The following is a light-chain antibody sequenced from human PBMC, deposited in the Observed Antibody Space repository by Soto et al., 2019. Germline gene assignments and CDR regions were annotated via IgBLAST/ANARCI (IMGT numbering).Light chain of an antibody. CDR3: SSYTSSSTFPWV. Sequence: QSVLTQPASVSGSPGQSITISCTGTSSDVGGYNYVSWYQQHPGKAPKLMIYEVSNRPSGVSNRFSGSKSGNTASLTISGRQAEDEADDYCSSYTSSSTFPWVFGGGTKLTVL. V-gene: IGLV2-14*01. CDR1: SSDVGGYNY. J-gene: IGLJ3*02. CDR2: EVS.